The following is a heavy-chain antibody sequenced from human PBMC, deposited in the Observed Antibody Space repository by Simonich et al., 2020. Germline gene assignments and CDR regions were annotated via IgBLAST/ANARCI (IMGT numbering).Heavy chain of an antibody. CDR3: ARNRLDY. V-gene: IGHV3-74*01. J-gene: IGHJ4*02. CDR2: INMDGGST. CDR1: GFTFSSYW. Sequence: EVQLVESGGGLVQPGGSLRLSCAASGFTFSSYWMHWVRQTPWKGVVWVSRINMDGGSTSDADSVKGRFTNSTDNAKNTLYLQMNSRRAEDTAVYYCARNRLDYWGQGTLVTVSS.